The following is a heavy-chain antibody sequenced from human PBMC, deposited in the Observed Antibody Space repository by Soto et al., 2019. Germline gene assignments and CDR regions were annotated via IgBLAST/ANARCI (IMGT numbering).Heavy chain of an antibody. J-gene: IGHJ4*02. V-gene: IGHV3-23*01. D-gene: IGHD3-9*01. CDR2: ISGSGGST. CDR1: GFTFSGYA. Sequence: PGGSQRRCCGDSGFTFSGYAISWILQAPGKGLEWVSAISGSGGSTYYADSVKGRFTISRDNSKNTLYLQMNSLRAEDTAVYYCAKDRNDILTGYYDYWGQGTLVTVSS. CDR3: AKDRNDILTGYYDY.